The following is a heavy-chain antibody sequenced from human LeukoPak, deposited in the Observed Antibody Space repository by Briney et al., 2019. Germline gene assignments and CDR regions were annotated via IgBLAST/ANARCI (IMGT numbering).Heavy chain of an antibody. D-gene: IGHD3-22*01. CDR3: ARDYYDSRAFDY. V-gene: IGHV4-34*01. J-gene: IGHJ4*02. CDR1: GGSISGYY. Sequence: SETLSLTCTVSGGSISGYYWSWIRQPPGKGLEWIGEINHSGSTNYNPSLKSRVTISVDTSKNQFSLKLSSVTAADTAVYYCARDYYDSRAFDYWGQGTLVTVSS. CDR2: INHSGST.